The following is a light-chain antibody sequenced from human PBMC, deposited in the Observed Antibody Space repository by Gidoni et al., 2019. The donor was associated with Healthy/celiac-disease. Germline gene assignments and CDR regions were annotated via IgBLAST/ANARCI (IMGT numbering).Light chain of an antibody. CDR2: AAS. CDR1: QSISSY. V-gene: IGKV1-39*01. Sequence: DIQMTQSPSSLSASVGDRVTITCRASQSISSYLNWDQQKPGKAPKLLIYAASSLQSGVPSRFSGSGSGTAFTLTISRLQPEDFATYYCQQSYSTRYTFGQGTKLEIK. J-gene: IGKJ2*01. CDR3: QQSYSTRYT.